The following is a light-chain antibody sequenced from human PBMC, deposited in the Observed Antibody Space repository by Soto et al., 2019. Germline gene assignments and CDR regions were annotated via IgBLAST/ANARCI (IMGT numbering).Light chain of an antibody. J-gene: IGLJ1*01. CDR1: SSDAGSYNL. CDR3: CSYAGSSTSYV. Sequence: QSVLTQPASVSGSPGQSITISCTGTSSDAGSYNLVSWYQQHPGKAPKLMIYEGSKRPSGVSNRFSGSKSGNTASLTISGLQAEDEADYYCCSYAGSSTSYVFGTGTKVNVL. CDR2: EGS. V-gene: IGLV2-23*01.